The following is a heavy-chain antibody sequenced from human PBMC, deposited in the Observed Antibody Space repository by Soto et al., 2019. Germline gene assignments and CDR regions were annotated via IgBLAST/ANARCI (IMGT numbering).Heavy chain of an antibody. CDR1: GFTFNNYA. Sequence: GGSLRLSCAASGFTFNNYAMSWVRQPSGMGLEWVSSISGSGGNTYYADSVKGRFTISRDNSKNTVYLQMNSLRAEDTAVYYCAKAYRSTAQVHFDYWGQGTLVTVSS. CDR2: ISGSGGNT. CDR3: AKAYRSTAQVHFDY. J-gene: IGHJ4*02. D-gene: IGHD6-13*01. V-gene: IGHV3-23*01.